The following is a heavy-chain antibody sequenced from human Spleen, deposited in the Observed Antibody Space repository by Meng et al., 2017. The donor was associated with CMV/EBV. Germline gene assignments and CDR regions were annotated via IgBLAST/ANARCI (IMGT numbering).Heavy chain of an antibody. J-gene: IGHJ6*02. CDR1: GFMFSNYV. Sequence: GESLKISCAASGFMFSNYVMHWVRQAPRKWLEWVSSITSSSSYIYYADSVKGRFTISRDNAKNSLYLQLNSLRAEDTAVYSCARDFLSWVFLADVWGQGTTVTVS. V-gene: IGHV3-21*01. CDR3: ARDFLSWVFLADV. D-gene: IGHD3-16*02. CDR2: ITSSSSYI.